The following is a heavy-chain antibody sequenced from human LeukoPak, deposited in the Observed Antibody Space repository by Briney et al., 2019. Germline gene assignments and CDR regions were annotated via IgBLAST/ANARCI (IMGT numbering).Heavy chain of an antibody. CDR3: ARFTPGTLDAFDI. J-gene: IGHJ3*02. Sequence: ASETLSLTCAVYGGTFSGYYWSWIRQPPGKRLEWVGESNDSGGTNYNPSLKSRATISADKSKNQVSLKLTSVTAADTAVYYCARFTPGTLDAFDIWGQGTMVTVSS. CDR2: SNDSGGT. CDR1: GGTFSGYY. D-gene: IGHD6-13*01. V-gene: IGHV4-34*01.